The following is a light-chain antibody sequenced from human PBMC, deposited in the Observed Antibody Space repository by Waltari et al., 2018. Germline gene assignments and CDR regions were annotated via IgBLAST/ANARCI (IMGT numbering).Light chain of an antibody. V-gene: IGKV1-27*01. CDR2: AAS. CDR1: HGIGNF. J-gene: IGKJ4*01. Sequence: IQMTQSPSSLSASVGDRVTIICRASHGIGNFLAWYQQKPGKAPKLLIYAASTLQSGVPSRFSGSGSGTDFSLSVSHLQPEDVATYFCQRYNSALSLTFGGGTKVEI. CDR3: QRYNSALSLT.